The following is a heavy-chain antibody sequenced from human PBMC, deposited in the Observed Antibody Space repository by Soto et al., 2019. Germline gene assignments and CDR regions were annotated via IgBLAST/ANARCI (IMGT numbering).Heavy chain of an antibody. CDR2: INPNSGGT. V-gene: IGHV1-2*04. J-gene: IGHJ6*02. CDR1: GYTFTGYY. CDR3: ARETKLEYGDYGGYYYYGMDV. Sequence: ASVKVSCKASGYTFTGYYMHWVRQAPGQGLEWMEWINPNSGGTNSAQKFQGWVTMTRDTSISTAYMELSRLRSDDTAVYYCARETKLEYGDYGGYYYYGMDVWGQGTTVTVSS. D-gene: IGHD4-17*01.